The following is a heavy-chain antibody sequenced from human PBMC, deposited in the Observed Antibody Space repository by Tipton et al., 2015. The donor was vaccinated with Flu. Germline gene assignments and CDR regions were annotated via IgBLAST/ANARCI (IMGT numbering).Heavy chain of an antibody. J-gene: IGHJ4*02. Sequence: SLRLSCAASGFTFSNYAMNWVRQAPGKGLEWVSAISGSGSTTYYADSVKGRFTISRDNSENTLYLQMNSLRAEDTAVYYCAKGSRGATYDYWGQGTLVTVSS. D-gene: IGHD3-16*01. V-gene: IGHV3-23*01. CDR2: ISGSGSTT. CDR3: AKGSRGATYDY. CDR1: GFTFSNYA.